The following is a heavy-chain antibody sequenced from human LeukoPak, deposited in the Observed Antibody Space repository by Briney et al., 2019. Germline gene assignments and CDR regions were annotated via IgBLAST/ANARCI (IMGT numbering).Heavy chain of an antibody. CDR2: INPLFRTA. CDR1: GDSFRNSA. CDR3: ARGGGIFGVLTTAHYYGMDV. J-gene: IGHJ6*02. V-gene: IGHV1-69*13. Sequence: SVKVCCKASGDSFRNSAISWVRQAPGQGLEWMGGINPLFRTANYALKFQGKVTITADESTSTAYLELSSLRSEDTAVYYCARGGGIFGVLTTAHYYGMDVWGQGTTVTVSS. D-gene: IGHD3-3*01.